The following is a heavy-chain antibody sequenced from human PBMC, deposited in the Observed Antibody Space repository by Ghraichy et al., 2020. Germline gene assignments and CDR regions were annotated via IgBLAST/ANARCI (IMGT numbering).Heavy chain of an antibody. Sequence: GGSLRLSCAASGFTFGSFGMSWVRQAPGKGLEWLCGMSLNGATTEYADSVKGRFTISRDNSKGTLSLQMDSLRGEDTAVYYCVKDETVMIVATELWGQGTRVTVAA. V-gene: IGHV3-23*01. CDR3: VKDETVMIVATEL. D-gene: IGHD2-21*01. CDR2: MSLNGATT. J-gene: IGHJ4*02. CDR1: GFTFGSFG.